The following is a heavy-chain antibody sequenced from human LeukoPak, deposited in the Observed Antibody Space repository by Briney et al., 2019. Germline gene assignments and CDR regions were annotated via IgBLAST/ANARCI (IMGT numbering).Heavy chain of an antibody. CDR2: IYSGGTT. CDR1: GFNVSNHY. J-gene: IGHJ2*01. Sequence: GGSLRLSCAASGFNVSNHYMSWVRQAPGKGREWVSIIYSGGTTHYAASVKGRFNISRDTSENTLYLQMNSLRDEDTAVYFCVRDQAYYGSGSYSWYFDLWGRGTLVTVSS. CDR3: VRDQAYYGSGSYSWYFDL. V-gene: IGHV3-66*01. D-gene: IGHD3-10*01.